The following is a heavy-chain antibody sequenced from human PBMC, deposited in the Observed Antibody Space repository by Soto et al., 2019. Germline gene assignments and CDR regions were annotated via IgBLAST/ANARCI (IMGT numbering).Heavy chain of an antibody. CDR2: LSPDGRST. V-gene: IGHV3-74*01. CDR3: ARTLTNYGDFVRPFDY. D-gene: IGHD4-17*01. J-gene: IGHJ4*02. Sequence: EVQLVESGGGLVQPGGSLRLSCAASGFTFSDYWMHWLRQAPGKGLVWVSRLSPDGRSTSYADSVKGRFTISRDNAKNTPYLQMNRLRDEETAVYYCARTLTNYGDFVRPFDYWGQGALVTVSS. CDR1: GFTFSDYW.